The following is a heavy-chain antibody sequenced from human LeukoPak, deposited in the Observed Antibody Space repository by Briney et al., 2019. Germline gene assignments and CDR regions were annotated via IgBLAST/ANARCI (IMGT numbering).Heavy chain of an antibody. CDR2: TYYRSKWYY. V-gene: IGHV6-1*01. CDR3: ARYQGGLDH. D-gene: IGHD3-16*01. Sequence: SQTLSLTCAISGDSASTNIAAWNWIRQSPSRGLEWLGRTYYRSKWYYEYALSVKGRITINPDTSKNQFSLQLNSVISEDTAVYYCARYQGGLDHWGQGTLVTVSS. CDR1: GDSASTNIAA. J-gene: IGHJ4*02.